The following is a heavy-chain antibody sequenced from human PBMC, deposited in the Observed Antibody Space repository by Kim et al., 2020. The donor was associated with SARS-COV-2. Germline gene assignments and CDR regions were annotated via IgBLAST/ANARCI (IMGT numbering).Heavy chain of an antibody. J-gene: IGHJ4*02. D-gene: IGHD3-22*01. Sequence: GGSLRLSCSASGFTFSSYAMHWVRQAPGKGLEYVSAISSNGGSTYYADSVKGRFTISRDNSKNTLYLQMSSLRAEDTAVYYCVKDSSYYYDSSGDWGQGTLVTVSS. CDR3: VKDSSYYYDSSGD. V-gene: IGHV3-64D*06. CDR1: GFTFSSYA. CDR2: ISSNGGST.